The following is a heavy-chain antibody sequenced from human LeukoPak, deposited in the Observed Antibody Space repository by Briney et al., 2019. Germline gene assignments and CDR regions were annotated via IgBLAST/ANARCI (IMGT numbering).Heavy chain of an antibody. CDR1: GGSISSYY. V-gene: IGHV4-59*08. J-gene: IGHJ4*02. Sequence: SETRSLTCTVFGGSISSYYWSWLRQPPGKGLEWLGFIYYSGSTHYKSSLKSRVTISVDTSKNQFSLRLSSVTAADTAVYYCARHSGSSPHYFDYWGQGTLVTVSS. CDR2: IYYSGST. D-gene: IGHD1-26*01. CDR3: ARHSGSSPHYFDY.